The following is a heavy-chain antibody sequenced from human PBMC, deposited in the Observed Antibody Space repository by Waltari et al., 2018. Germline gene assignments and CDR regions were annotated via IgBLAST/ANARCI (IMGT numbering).Heavy chain of an antibody. J-gene: IGHJ2*01. V-gene: IGHV4-39*07. D-gene: IGHD3-10*01. CDR1: GGSISSSRSY. Sequence: QLQLQESGPGLVKPSETLSLTCTVSGGSISSSRSYWGWIRQPPGRGLEWIGSIDYSGSTYYNPSLKSRVTISVDTSKNKCSLKLSSVTAADTAVYYCARETAPGRPTNRYGDWYFDLWGRGTLVTVSS. CDR3: ARETAPGRPTNRYGDWYFDL. CDR2: IDYSGST.